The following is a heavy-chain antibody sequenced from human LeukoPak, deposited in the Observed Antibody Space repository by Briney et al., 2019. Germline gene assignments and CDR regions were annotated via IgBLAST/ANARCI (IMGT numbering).Heavy chain of an antibody. CDR2: ISTSGST. D-gene: IGHD1-26*01. CDR1: GGSINSYY. CDR3: ARDLPGGSSCYFDY. Sequence: SGTLSLTCTVSGGSINSYYWSWIRQPAGKGLEWIGHISTSGSTNYNPSLKSRVTMSLDTSKNHFSLKLSSVTAADTAVYFCARDLPGGSSCYFDYWGQGTLVTVSS. V-gene: IGHV4-4*07. J-gene: IGHJ4*02.